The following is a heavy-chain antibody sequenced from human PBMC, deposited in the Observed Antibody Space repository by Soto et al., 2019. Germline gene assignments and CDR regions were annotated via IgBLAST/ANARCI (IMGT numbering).Heavy chain of an antibody. CDR3: ARDEGGTTAIGG. V-gene: IGHV4-30-4*01. CDR2: ISYSGTT. Sequence: PSETLSLTCTVSGGSISSGNYYWSWIRQPPGKGLEWIGFISYSGTTHYGASLRSRVTISVDTSKNQFSLKLSSVTAADTAVYYCARDEGGTTAIGGWGQGTLVTVS. D-gene: IGHD1-26*01. J-gene: IGHJ4*02. CDR1: GGSISSGNYY.